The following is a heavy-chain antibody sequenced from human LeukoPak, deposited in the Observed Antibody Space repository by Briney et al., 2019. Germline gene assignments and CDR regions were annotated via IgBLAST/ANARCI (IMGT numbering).Heavy chain of an antibody. J-gene: IGHJ4*02. CDR1: GGSISSYY. V-gene: IGHV4-59*01. CDR2: IYYSGST. D-gene: IGHD2-2*03. Sequence: SETLSLTCTVSGGSISSYYWSWIQQPPGKGLEWIGYIYYSGSTNYNPSLKSRVTISVDTSKNQFSLKLSSVTAADTAVYYCARLDKSDYFDYWGQGTLVTVSS. CDR3: ARLDKSDYFDY.